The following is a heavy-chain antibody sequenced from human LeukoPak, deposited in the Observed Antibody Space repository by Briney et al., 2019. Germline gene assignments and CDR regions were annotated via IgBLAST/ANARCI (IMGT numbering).Heavy chain of an antibody. V-gene: IGHV3-11*04. Sequence: GGSLRLSCAASGFTITDYYMSWIRQAPGKGLEWVSYISNSGSTIYYADSVKGRFTISRDNAKNSLYLQMNSLRAEDTAVYYCARDLTGHENVLRYFDWLGGFDYWGQGTLVTVSS. CDR1: GFTITDYY. D-gene: IGHD3-9*01. J-gene: IGHJ4*02. CDR3: ARDLTGHENVLRYFDWLGGFDY. CDR2: ISNSGSTI.